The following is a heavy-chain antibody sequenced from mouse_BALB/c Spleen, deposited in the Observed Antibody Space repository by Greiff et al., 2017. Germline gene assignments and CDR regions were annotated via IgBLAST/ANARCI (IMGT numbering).Heavy chain of an antibody. J-gene: IGHJ4*01. CDR3: ARDYRYYAMDY. V-gene: IGHV1S56*01. CDR2: IYPGDGST. CDR1: GYTFTSYY. Sequence: QVQLQQSGAELVKPGASVKLSCKASGYTFTSYYMYWVKQRPGQGLEWIGWIYPGDGSTKYNEKFKGKATLTADKSSSTAYMQLSSLTSENSAVYFCARDYRYYAMDYWGQGTSVTVSS. D-gene: IGHD2-14*01.